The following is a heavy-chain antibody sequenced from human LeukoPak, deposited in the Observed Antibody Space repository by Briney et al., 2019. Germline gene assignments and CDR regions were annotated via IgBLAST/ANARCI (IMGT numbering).Heavy chain of an antibody. CDR2: ISAYNGNT. CDR3: ARGEDYTVTTYYYYYGMDV. Sequence: ASVKVSCEASGYTFTNYGISWVRQAPGQGLEWMGWISAYNGNTNYEQRLQGRVTMTTDTSTSTAYMELRSLRPDDTAVYYCARGEDYTVTTYYYYYGMDVWGQGTTVTVSS. V-gene: IGHV1-18*01. J-gene: IGHJ6*02. CDR1: GYTFTNYG. D-gene: IGHD4-17*01.